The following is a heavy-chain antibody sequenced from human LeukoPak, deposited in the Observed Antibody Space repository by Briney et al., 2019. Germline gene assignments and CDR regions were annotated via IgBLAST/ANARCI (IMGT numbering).Heavy chain of an antibody. CDR3: ARVSPYDSTAANNDY. V-gene: IGHV3-48*03. Sequence: GGSLRLSCAASGFTFSSYEMHWVRQPPGKGLEWVSYISSSDSTIYYADSVKGRFTISRDNAKNSLYLQMNSLRAEDTAVYYCARVSPYDSTAANNDYWGQGTLVIVSS. J-gene: IGHJ4*02. CDR2: ISSSDSTI. D-gene: IGHD3-22*01. CDR1: GFTFSSYE.